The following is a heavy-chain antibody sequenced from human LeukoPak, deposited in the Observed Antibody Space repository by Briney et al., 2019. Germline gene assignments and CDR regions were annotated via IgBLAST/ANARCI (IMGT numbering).Heavy chain of an antibody. CDR3: ARLSSSGPPGERFDP. Sequence: SESLSLTCAVYGGSFSGYYWSWVRQPPGKGLEWIGEINHSGSTNYNPSLKSRVTISVDTSKNQFSLKLSSVTAADTAVYYCARLSSSGPPGERFDPWGQGTLVTVSS. J-gene: IGHJ5*02. CDR2: INHSGST. CDR1: GGSFSGYY. D-gene: IGHD6-25*01. V-gene: IGHV4-34*01.